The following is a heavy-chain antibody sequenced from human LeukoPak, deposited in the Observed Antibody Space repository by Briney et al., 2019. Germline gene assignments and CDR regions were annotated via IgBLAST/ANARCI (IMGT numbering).Heavy chain of an antibody. D-gene: IGHD5-18*01. Sequence: GGSLRLSCAGSGFTFNNYAMSWVRRAPRKGLEWVSTIMIGGDGKHYAESVKGRFTISRDNSRNTLYLQINSLTAGDTAVYYCANNEARAMALCLNWGQGTLVIVSS. CDR2: IMIGGDGK. V-gene: IGHV3-23*01. CDR1: GFTFNNYA. CDR3: ANNEARAMALCLN. J-gene: IGHJ4*02.